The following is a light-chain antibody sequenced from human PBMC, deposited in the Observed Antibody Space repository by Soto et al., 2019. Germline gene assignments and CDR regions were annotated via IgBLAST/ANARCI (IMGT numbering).Light chain of an antibody. CDR2: DVS. Sequence: QSALTQPASVSGSPGQSITISCTGTSSAVGGYNYVSWYQQHPGKAPQLMIYDVSNRPSGVSNRFSGSKSGNTASLTISGLQAEDEADYYCSSYTSSSTLYVFGTGTQLTVL. J-gene: IGLJ1*01. V-gene: IGLV2-14*01. CDR3: SSYTSSSTLYV. CDR1: SSAVGGYNY.